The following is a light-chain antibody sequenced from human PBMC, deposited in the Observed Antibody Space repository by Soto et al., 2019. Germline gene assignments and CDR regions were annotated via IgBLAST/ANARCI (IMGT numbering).Light chain of an antibody. J-gene: IGKJ1*01. Sequence: EIVMTQSPATLSVSPVERATLTCRASQSVSNNYLAWYQQKPGQAPGLLIYGASNRATGIPDRFSGSWSGTDFTLTISRLEPEDFAVYYCQQYGSSGTFGQGTKVDIK. CDR2: GAS. CDR1: QSVSNNY. CDR3: QQYGSSGT. V-gene: IGKV3-20*01.